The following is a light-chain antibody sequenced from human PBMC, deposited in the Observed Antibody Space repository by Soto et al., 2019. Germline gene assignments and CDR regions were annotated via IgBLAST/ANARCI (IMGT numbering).Light chain of an antibody. CDR3: QQYYSYPWS. V-gene: IGKV3-20*01. CDR2: GAS. Sequence: EIVLTQSPGTLSLSPGERATLSCRASQSVSSSYLAWYQQKPGQAPRLLIYGASSRATGIPDRFSGSGSGTDFTLTISRLEPEDFATYYCQQYYSYPWSFGGGTKVEIK. CDR1: QSVSSSY. J-gene: IGKJ4*01.